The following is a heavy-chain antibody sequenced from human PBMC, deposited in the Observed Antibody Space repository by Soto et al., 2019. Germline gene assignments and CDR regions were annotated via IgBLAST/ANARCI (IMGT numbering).Heavy chain of an antibody. CDR2: IIPIFGTA. Sequence: QVQLVQSGAEVKKPGSSVKVSCKASGGTFSSYAISWVRQAPGQGLEWMGGIIPIFGTANYAQKFQGRVTISAXXSXSXXCMELSRLRSEYTAVYYCARRWAHYYDSSGYYSDYGGQGTLVTVSS. CDR3: ARRWAHYYDSSGYYSDY. CDR1: GGTFSSYA. J-gene: IGHJ4*02. D-gene: IGHD3-22*01. V-gene: IGHV1-69*12.